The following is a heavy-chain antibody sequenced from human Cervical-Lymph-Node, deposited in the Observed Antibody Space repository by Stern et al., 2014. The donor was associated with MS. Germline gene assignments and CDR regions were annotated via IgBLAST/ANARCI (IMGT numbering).Heavy chain of an antibody. CDR1: GGSITSGGNY. D-gene: IGHD2-2*01. CDR3: ARRKASDYQDAFDV. V-gene: IGHV4-31*03. CDR2: IHYSGST. Sequence: VQLEESGPGLIKPSQTLSLTCIVSGGSITSGGNYWTWMRQHPGKGLEWIGYIHYSGSTYSNPSLQRRVTISRDTSKNQFSLQLSSVTAADTAVYYCARRKASDYQDAFDVWGQGTLVTVSS. J-gene: IGHJ3*01.